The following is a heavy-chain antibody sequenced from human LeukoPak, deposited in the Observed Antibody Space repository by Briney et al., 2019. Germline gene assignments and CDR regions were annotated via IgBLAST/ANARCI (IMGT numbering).Heavy chain of an antibody. V-gene: IGHV3-30*04. CDR3: ARFRKPSYYFDY. J-gene: IGHJ4*02. Sequence: PGGSLRLSCAASGFTFSSYAMGWVRQAPGKGLEWVAVISYDGSNKYYADSVKGRFTISRDNSKNTLYLQMNSLRAEDTAVYYCARFRKPSYYFDYWGQGTLVTVSS. CDR2: ISYDGSNK. CDR1: GFTFSSYA.